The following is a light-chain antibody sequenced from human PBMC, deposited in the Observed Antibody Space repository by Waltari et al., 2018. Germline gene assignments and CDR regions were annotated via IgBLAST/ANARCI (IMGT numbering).Light chain of an antibody. CDR1: QSVSSN. Sequence: EIVMTQSPATLSVSPGERATLSCWASQSVSSNLAWYQQQPGQAPRLLLYGASTRATGIPARFSGSGSGTDFTLTISSLQSEDFAVYYCQQYNNWPPWTFGQGTKVEIK. CDR3: QQYNNWPPWT. V-gene: IGKV3-15*01. CDR2: GAS. J-gene: IGKJ1*01.